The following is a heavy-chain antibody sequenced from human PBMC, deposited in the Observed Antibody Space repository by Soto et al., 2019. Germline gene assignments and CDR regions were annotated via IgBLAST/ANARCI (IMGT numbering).Heavy chain of an antibody. CDR1: GGSISNYY. Sequence: QVQLQESGPGLVKPSETLSLTCTVSGGSISNYYWNWIRQPPGRGLEWIGCIYYTGSTNYNPSLKSRVTISVDTSKKQFYLRLSSVTAADTALYYCARADFWSGYSYNGMAVWGQGTTVTVSS. D-gene: IGHD3-3*01. CDR2: IYYTGST. V-gene: IGHV4-59*01. CDR3: ARADFWSGYSYNGMAV. J-gene: IGHJ6*02.